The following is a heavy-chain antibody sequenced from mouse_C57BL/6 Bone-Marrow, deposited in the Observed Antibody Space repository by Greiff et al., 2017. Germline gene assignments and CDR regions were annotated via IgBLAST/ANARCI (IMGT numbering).Heavy chain of an antibody. D-gene: IGHD1-1*01. Sequence: QVQLQQSGAELVRPGTSVKVSCKASGYAFTNYLIEWVKQRPGQGLEWIGVINPGSGGTNYNEKFKGKATLTADKSSSTAYMQLSSLTSEDSAVYFCAREDYHYGWFAYWGQGTLVTVSA. J-gene: IGHJ3*01. V-gene: IGHV1-54*01. CDR1: GYAFTNYL. CDR3: AREDYHYGWFAY. CDR2: INPGSGGT.